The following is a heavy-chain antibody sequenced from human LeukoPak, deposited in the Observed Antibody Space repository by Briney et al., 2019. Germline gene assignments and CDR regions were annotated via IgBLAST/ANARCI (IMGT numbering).Heavy chain of an antibody. D-gene: IGHD3-10*02. V-gene: IGHV3-23*01. Sequence: GGTLRLSCAASGFTFSSYGMSWVRQAPGKGLEWVSAISGSGGSTYYADSVKGRFTISRDNSRNTLYLQMNSLRADDTAVYYCAHGTMYQLDSWGQGTLVTVSS. J-gene: IGHJ4*02. CDR2: ISGSGGST. CDR1: GFTFSSYG. CDR3: AHGTMYQLDS.